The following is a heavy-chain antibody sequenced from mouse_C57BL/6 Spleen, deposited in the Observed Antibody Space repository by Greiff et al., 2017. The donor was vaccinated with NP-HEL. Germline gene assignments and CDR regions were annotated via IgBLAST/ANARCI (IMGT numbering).Heavy chain of an antibody. Sequence: QVQLKQPGAELVKPGASVKMSCKASGYTFTSYWITWVKQSPGQGLEWIGDIYPGSGSSNYNENFQSKATLPVHTSSSTAYMQLSSLTSEDSAVYYCAQQSGYDCAMDGWGKGTTVTVSS. CDR3: AQQSGYDCAMDG. CDR2: IYPGSGSS. V-gene: IGHV1-55*01. D-gene: IGHD3-2*02. CDR1: GYTFTSYW. J-gene: IGHJ4*01.